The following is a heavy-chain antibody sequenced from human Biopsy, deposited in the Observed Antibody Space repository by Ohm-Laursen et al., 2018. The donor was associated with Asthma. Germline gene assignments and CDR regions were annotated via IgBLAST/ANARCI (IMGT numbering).Heavy chain of an antibody. V-gene: IGHV3-30*18. CDR2: ISFDGSNK. Sequence: SLRLSCAAPGFPISNYGMHWVRQAPGKGLDWVAVISFDGSNKNYTDSVKGRFTISRDNSRNTLHLQMNSLRAEDTAVYYCAKDVFPGWELRRGPDYWGQGTLVTVSS. D-gene: IGHD1-26*01. CDR1: GFPISNYG. J-gene: IGHJ4*02. CDR3: AKDVFPGWELRRGPDY.